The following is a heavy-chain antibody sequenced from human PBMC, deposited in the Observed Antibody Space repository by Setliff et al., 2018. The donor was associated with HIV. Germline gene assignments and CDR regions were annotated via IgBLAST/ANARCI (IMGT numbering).Heavy chain of an antibody. CDR3: ARIRGDYFFDY. J-gene: IGHJ4*02. Sequence: SETLSLTCSASGDSIRSYYWSWIRQPAGKGLEWIGRIYPSGATNYNPSLKSRVTMSVDMSRNQFSLKLSSVTAADTAVYYCARIRGDYFFDYWGQGSLVTVSS. V-gene: IGHV4-4*07. CDR1: GDSIRSYY. CDR2: IYPSGAT. D-gene: IGHD2-21*02.